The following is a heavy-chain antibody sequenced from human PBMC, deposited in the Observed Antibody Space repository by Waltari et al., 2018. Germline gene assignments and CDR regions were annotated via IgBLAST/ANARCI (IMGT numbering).Heavy chain of an antibody. CDR1: GFTFDDYA. D-gene: IGHD2-15*01. CDR2: ISWDGGST. CDR3: AKDIGGGVVAPKGTGYFDY. V-gene: IGHV3-43D*03. J-gene: IGHJ4*02. Sequence: EVQLVESGGVVVQPGGSLRLSCAASGFTFDDYAMHWVRQAPGKGLEWVSLISWDGGSTYYGDSVKGRFTISRDKSKNSLYLKMNSLRAEDTALYYCAKDIGGGVVAPKGTGYFDYWGQGTLVTVSS.